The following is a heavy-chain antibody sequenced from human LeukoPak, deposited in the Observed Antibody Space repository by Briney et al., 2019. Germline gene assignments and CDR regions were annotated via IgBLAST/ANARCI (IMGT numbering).Heavy chain of an antibody. D-gene: IGHD2-2*02. CDR3: ARRGYCSSTSCYISYFDY. V-gene: IGHV1-2*04. J-gene: IGHJ4*02. CDR1: GYTFTGYY. CDR2: INPNSGGT. Sequence: ASVKVSCKASGYTFTGYYMHWVRQAPGQGLEWMGWINPNSGGTNYAQKFQGWVTMTRDTSISTAYMELSRLRSEDTAVYYCARRGYCSSTSCYISYFDYWGQGTLVTVSS.